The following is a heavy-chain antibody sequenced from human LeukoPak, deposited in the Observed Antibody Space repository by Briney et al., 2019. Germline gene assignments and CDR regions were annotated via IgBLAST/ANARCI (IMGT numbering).Heavy chain of an antibody. CDR3: ARACYYGGSCDPW. D-gene: IGHD2-15*01. J-gene: IGHJ4*02. CDR2: ISSSRSYI. CDR1: GFTFSSYS. V-gene: IGHV3-21*01. Sequence: GGALRLSCAASGFTFSSYSMNWVRQAPGKGLEGVSSISSSRSYIYYADSVKGRFTISRDNAKNSLYLQMNSLRAEDTAVYYCARACYYGGSCDPWWGQGTLVTVSS.